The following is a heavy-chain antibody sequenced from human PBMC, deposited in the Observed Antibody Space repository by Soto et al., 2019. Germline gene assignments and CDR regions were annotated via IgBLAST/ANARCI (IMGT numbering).Heavy chain of an antibody. CDR2: INHSAST. J-gene: IGHJ4*02. Sequence: SETLSLTCAVYGGSFSGYYWSWIRQPPGKGLEWIGEINHSASTNYNPSLKSRVTISVDTSKNQFSLKLSSVTAADTAVYYCATSGYADYWGQGTLVTVSS. CDR1: GGSFSGYY. CDR3: ATSGYADY. D-gene: IGHD5-12*01. V-gene: IGHV4-34*01.